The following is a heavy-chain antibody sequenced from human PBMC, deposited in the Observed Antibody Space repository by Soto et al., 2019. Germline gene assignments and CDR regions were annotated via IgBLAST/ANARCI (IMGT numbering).Heavy chain of an antibody. CDR3: ARRFEYFHH. Sequence: QLQLQESGPGLVKPSETLSLTCTVSGGSITSSSHYWGWIRQPPGKGLEWIGSIYYSGSTYYNPSLKSRVTISLDTSKNQFSLKLRSVTAADTAVYYCARRFEYFHHWGQGTLVTVSS. V-gene: IGHV4-39*01. J-gene: IGHJ1*01. CDR2: IYYSGST. CDR1: GGSITSSSHY.